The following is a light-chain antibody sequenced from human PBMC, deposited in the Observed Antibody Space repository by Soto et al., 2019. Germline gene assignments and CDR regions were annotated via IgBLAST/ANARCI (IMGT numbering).Light chain of an antibody. V-gene: IGKV3-15*01. CDR2: GAS. Sequence: EIVMTQSPATLSVSPGQRATLSCRASQSVSSNLAWYQQQKPGQAPRLLIYGASTRATGVPARFSGSGSGTEFTLTISSLQSEDFAVYYCQQYNNWLWTFGQGTKVEIK. J-gene: IGKJ1*01. CDR3: QQYNNWLWT. CDR1: QSVSSN.